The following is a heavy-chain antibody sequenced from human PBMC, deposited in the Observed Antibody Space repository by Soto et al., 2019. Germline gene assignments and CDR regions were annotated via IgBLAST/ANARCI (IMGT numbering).Heavy chain of an antibody. CDR3: ARVTIEASGLDY. D-gene: IGHD6-13*01. V-gene: IGHV3-48*03. CDR1: GFTFSSYE. J-gene: IGHJ4*02. CDR2: ITSSGSTI. Sequence: GGSLRLSCAASGFTFSSYEMNWVRQAPGKGLEWVSYITSSGSTIYYADSVKGRFTISRDNAKNSLYLQMNSLRAEDTAVYYCARVTIEASGLDYWGQGTLVTSPQ.